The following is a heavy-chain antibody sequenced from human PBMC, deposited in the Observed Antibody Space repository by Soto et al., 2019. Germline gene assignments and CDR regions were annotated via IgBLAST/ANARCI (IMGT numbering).Heavy chain of an antibody. D-gene: IGHD1-1*01. J-gene: IGHJ6*02. CDR2: IYYSGST. CDR3: VKGYWKGDV. V-gene: IGHV4-31*03. Sequence: SETLSLTCTFSGGSISSGGYYLNWIRQHPGKGLEWIGYIYYSGSTYYNPSLKSRVTISVDTSKNQFSLKLSSVTAADTAVYHCVKGYWKGDVWGQGTTVTVSS. CDR1: GGSISSGGYY.